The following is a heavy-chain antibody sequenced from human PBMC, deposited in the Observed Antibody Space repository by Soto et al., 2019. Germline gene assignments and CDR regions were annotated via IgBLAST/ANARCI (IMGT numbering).Heavy chain of an antibody. D-gene: IGHD6-13*01. CDR3: AFGSWSGETFDI. CDR2: IIPFLSVT. J-gene: IGHJ3*02. Sequence: QVHLVQSGAEVKKPGSSVKVSCKASGGTFNTYTLIWVRQAPGQGLEWMGRIIPFLSVTNSAQKFQDRVALTADKSTSTAYLELTSLTSDDPAIYFCAFGSWSGETFDIWGQGTMVTVSS. V-gene: IGHV1-69*02. CDR1: GGTFNTYT.